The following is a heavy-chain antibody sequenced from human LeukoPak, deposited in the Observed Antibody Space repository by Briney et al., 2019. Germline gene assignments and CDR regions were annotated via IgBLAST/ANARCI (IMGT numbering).Heavy chain of an antibody. J-gene: IGHJ4*02. Sequence: SETLSLTCTVSGYSISSGYYWGWIRQPPGKGLEWIGSIYHSGSTYYNPSLKSRVTISVDTSKNQFSLKLSSVTAADTAVYYCARADGGNSRYYFDYWGQGTLVTVSS. CDR1: GYSISSGYY. V-gene: IGHV4-38-2*02. CDR2: IYHSGST. D-gene: IGHD4-23*01. CDR3: ARADGGNSRYYFDY.